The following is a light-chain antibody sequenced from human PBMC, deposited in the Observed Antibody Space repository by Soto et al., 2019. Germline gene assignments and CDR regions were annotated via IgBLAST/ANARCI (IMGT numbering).Light chain of an antibody. J-gene: IGKJ1*01. Sequence: EIVMTQSPLTLPVTPGEPASISCRSSQSLLYNNTYNYLDWYVQKPGQSPQLLIYFGSNRAPGVPDRFSGSGSGTDFTLKISRVEAEDVGVYYCMQALQTPGTFGQGTKVDIK. CDR1: QSLLYNNTYNY. V-gene: IGKV2-28*01. CDR3: MQALQTPGT. CDR2: FGS.